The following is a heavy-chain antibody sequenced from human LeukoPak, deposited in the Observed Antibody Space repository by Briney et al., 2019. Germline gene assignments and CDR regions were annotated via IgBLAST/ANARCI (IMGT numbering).Heavy chain of an antibody. CDR3: ARAPPGDAFDI. CDR1: GYTFTSYY. J-gene: IGHJ3*02. V-gene: IGHV1-46*01. Sequence: ASVKVSCKASGYTFTSYYMHWVRQAPGQGLEWMGIINPSGGSTSYAQKFQGRVTMTRDMSTSTVYMELSGLRSEDTAVYYCARAPPGDAFDIWGQGTMVTVSS. D-gene: IGHD3-10*01. CDR2: INPSGGST.